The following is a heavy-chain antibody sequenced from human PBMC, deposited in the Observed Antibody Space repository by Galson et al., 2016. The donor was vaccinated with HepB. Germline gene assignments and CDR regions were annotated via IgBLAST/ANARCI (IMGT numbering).Heavy chain of an antibody. CDR2: VYHSGSA. D-gene: IGHD3-22*01. CDR3: ARYSSGLSGYYYGMDV. CDR1: GGSIRSNNW. V-gene: IGHV4-4*02. Sequence: TLSLTCAVSGGSIRSNNWWTWVRQSPGKGLEWIGEVYHSGSANYNPSLKSRVTISVDKSKNQFSLSLNSVTATDTAVYYCARYSSGLSGYYYGMDVWGQGTTVTVSS. J-gene: IGHJ6*02.